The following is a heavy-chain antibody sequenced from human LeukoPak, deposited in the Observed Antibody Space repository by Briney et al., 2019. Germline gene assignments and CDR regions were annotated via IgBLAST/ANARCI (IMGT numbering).Heavy chain of an antibody. CDR3: ARASPHYTFGKLLVTNTGAPPDY. CDR2: IYHSGST. CDR1: GGSIRSSNW. D-gene: IGHD3-10*01. V-gene: IGHV4-4*02. Sequence: PSGTLSLTCAVSGGSIRSSNWWSWVRQPPGKGLEWIGEIYHSGSTSYNPSLKSRVTISVDKSKNQFSLKLNSVTAADTAVYYCARASPHYTFGKLLVTNTGAPPDYWGQGTLVTVSS. J-gene: IGHJ4*02.